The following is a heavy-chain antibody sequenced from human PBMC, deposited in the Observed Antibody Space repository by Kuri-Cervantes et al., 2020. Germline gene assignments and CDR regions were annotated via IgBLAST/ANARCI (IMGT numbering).Heavy chain of an antibody. J-gene: IGHJ6*02. D-gene: IGHD5-24*01. CDR1: GFTFSTYW. Sequence: GESLKISCAASGFTFSTYWMHWVRQAPGKGLVWVSRLNSDGSSISYADSVNGRVTISRENAKNTLYLQMISLRVENTAVYHCAREAGYKGRSYYYYYGMEVCCQGTTVTVSS. CDR2: LNSDGSSI. CDR3: AREAGYKGRSYYYYYGMEV. V-gene: IGHV3-74*01.